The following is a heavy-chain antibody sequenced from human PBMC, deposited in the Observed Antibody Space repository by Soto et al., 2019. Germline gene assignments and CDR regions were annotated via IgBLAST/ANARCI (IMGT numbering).Heavy chain of an antibody. CDR2: IYYSGST. D-gene: IGHD4-17*01. Sequence: SETLSLTCTVSGGSISSYYWSWIRQPPGKGLEWIGYIYYSGSTNYNPSLKSRVTISVDTSKNQFSLRLGSVTAAETAVYYCARQMLNDYGDYDGSYYYYYMDVWGKGTTVTVSS. CDR1: GGSISSYY. CDR3: ARQMLNDYGDYDGSYYYYYMDV. J-gene: IGHJ6*03. V-gene: IGHV4-59*01.